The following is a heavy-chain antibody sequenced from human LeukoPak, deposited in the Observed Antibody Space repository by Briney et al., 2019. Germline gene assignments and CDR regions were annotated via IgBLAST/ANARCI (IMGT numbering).Heavy chain of an antibody. CDR3: ARHFTGRTWFDP. CDR1: GYTLTELS. CDR2: FDPEDGET. J-gene: IGHJ5*02. D-gene: IGHD1/OR15-1a*01. Sequence: ASVKVSCKVSGYTLTELSMHWVRQAPGKGLEWMGGFDPEDGETIYAQKFQGRVTMTEDTSTDTAYMELSSLRSEDTAVYYCARHFTGRTWFDPWGQGTLVTVSS. V-gene: IGHV1-24*01.